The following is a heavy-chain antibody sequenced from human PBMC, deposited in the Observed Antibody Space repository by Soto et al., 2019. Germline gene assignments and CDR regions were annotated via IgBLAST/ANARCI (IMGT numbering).Heavy chain of an antibody. CDR3: VTTREGTTFFPH. D-gene: IGHD1-7*01. CDR2: MFPWTSDT. CDR1: GYTFNSFW. V-gene: IGHV5-51*01. J-gene: IGHJ4*02. Sequence: PGESLKISCQGSGYTFNSFWIGWVRQMPGEGLEWMGLMFPWTSDTRYSPSFQGHVSISVDRSTGTGYLQWNSLKASDTAMYYCVTTREGTTFFPHWGQGTPVTVSS.